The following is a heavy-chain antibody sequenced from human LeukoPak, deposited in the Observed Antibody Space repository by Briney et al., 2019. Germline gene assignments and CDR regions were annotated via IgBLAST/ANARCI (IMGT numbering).Heavy chain of an antibody. V-gene: IGHV3-30*02. D-gene: IGHD5-12*01. Sequence: PGGSLRLSCAASGFTFSSYGMHWVRQAPGKGLEWVAFIRYDGSNKYYADSVKGRFTISRDNSKNSLYLQMNSLRTEDTALYYCAKEYSGYDWATYYFDYWGQGTLVTVSS. J-gene: IGHJ4*02. CDR2: IRYDGSNK. CDR1: GFTFSSYG. CDR3: AKEYSGYDWATYYFDY.